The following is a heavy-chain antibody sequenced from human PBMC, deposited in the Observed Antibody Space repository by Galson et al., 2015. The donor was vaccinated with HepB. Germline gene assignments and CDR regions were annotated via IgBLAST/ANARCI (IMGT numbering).Heavy chain of an antibody. CDR1: GFTFSSYW. J-gene: IGHJ4*02. Sequence: SLRLSCAVSGFTFSSYWMSWVRQAPGKGLEWVANIRQDGSEKYYVDSVKGRFTISRDNAKNSLYLQMNSLRAEDTAVYYCARDEPSRSYRFDSWGQGALVTVSS. D-gene: IGHD3-16*02. CDR3: ARDEPSRSYRFDS. CDR2: IRQDGSEK. V-gene: IGHV3-7*01.